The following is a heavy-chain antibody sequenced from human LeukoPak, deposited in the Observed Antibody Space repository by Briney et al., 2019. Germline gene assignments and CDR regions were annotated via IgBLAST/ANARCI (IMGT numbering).Heavy chain of an antibody. J-gene: IGHJ4*02. CDR1: GYTFTSYY. Sequence: ASVKVSCKASGYTFTSYYMHWVRQAPGQGLEWMGIINPSGGSTSYAQKFQGRVTMTRDTSISTAYMELSRLRSDDTAVYYCARVGDYGAYDYWGQGTLVTVSS. V-gene: IGHV1-46*01. D-gene: IGHD4-17*01. CDR3: ARVGDYGAYDY. CDR2: INPSGGST.